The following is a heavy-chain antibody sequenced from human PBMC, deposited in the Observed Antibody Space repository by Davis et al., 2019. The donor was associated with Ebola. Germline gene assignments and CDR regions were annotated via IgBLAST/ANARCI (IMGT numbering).Heavy chain of an antibody. J-gene: IGHJ2*01. Sequence: GESLKISCAASGFTFSSYGMHWVRQAPGKGLEWVAVISYDGSNKYYADSVKGRFTISRDNSKNTLYLQMNSLRAEDTAVYYCARDPTVVVTAIPYWYFDLWGRGTLVTVSS. CDR3: ARDPTVVVTAIPYWYFDL. CDR1: GFTFSSYG. D-gene: IGHD2-21*02. CDR2: ISYDGSNK. V-gene: IGHV3-30*03.